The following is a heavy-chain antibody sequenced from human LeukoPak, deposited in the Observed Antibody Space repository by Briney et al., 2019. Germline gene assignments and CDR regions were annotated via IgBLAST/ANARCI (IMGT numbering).Heavy chain of an antibody. Sequence: SETLSLTCTVSGGSISSYYWSWIRQPPGKGLEWIGYIYYSGSTNYNPSLKSRVTISVDTSKNQFSLKLSSVTAADTAVYYCARHSEGYYGSGSLDWFDPWGQGTLVTVSS. CDR1: GGSISSYY. V-gene: IGHV4-59*01. CDR2: IYYSGST. J-gene: IGHJ5*02. D-gene: IGHD3-10*01. CDR3: ARHSEGYYGSGSLDWFDP.